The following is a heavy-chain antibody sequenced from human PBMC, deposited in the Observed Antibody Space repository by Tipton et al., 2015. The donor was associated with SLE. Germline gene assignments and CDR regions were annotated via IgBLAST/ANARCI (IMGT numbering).Heavy chain of an antibody. J-gene: IGHJ3*01. D-gene: IGHD5-12*01. V-gene: IGHV4-59*11. CDR3: ATSGYAGYDWDDPADV. CDR2: MYYSGSA. Sequence: TLSLTCTISGGAISSHYWSWIRQPPGKGLEWIGYMYYSGSAKYSSSLKRRATISIDPSKDQVSLKLTSVTAADTAVYYCATSGYAGYDWDDPADVWGPGTRAIVSA. CDR1: GGAISSHY.